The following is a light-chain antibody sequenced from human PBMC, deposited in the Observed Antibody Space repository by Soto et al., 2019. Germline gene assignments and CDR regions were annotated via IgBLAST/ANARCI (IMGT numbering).Light chain of an antibody. Sequence: IGLPQSPGTLCLSPVESSTLFCRSSQSVSSSNLAWYQQKPGQAPRLLISDASTRATGIPDRFSGSGSETDFTLTISGLRSEDSAVYFCQQYNNWPFSFGQGTRLEIK. CDR2: DAS. V-gene: IGKV3D-20*02. CDR1: QSVSSSN. CDR3: QQYNNWPFS. J-gene: IGKJ5*01.